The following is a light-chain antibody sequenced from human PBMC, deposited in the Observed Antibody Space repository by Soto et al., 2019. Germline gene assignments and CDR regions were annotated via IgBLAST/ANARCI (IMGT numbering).Light chain of an antibody. J-gene: IGLJ1*01. CDR2: EGS. Sequence: QSVLTQPASVSESPGQSITISCTGTSSDVGSYEFVSWYQQYPGKAPKLMIYEGSKRPSGVSDRFSGSKSGNTASLTISGLQAEDEAGYFCCSYAGGSNVFGAVTKLTVL. CDR3: CSYAGGSNV. CDR1: SSDVGSYEF. V-gene: IGLV2-23*03.